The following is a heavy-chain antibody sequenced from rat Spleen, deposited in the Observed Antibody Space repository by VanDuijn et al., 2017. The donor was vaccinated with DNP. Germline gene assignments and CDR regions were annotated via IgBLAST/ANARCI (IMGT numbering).Heavy chain of an antibody. CDR1: GFNFSNYD. J-gene: IGHJ2*01. D-gene: IGHD1-12*01. Sequence: EVQLVESGGDLVQPGRSLKLSCAASGFNFSNYDMAWVRQAPTKGLEWVASISVSGGNTYYRDSVKGRCAVSRDNAKTTLYLQMDSLRSEDTATYYCARHEYYHGSFDYWGQGVMVAVSS. V-gene: IGHV5-25*01. CDR2: ISVSGGNT. CDR3: ARHEYYHGSFDY.